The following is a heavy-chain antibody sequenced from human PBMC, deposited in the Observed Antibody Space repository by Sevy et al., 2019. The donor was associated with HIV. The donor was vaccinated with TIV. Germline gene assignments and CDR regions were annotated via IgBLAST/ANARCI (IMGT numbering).Heavy chain of an antibody. CDR3: ARGKSGYGYALNY. Sequence: GGSLRLSCAASGFSVNSNYMTWVRQAPGKGLEGVSVIYSDETTYHADSVEDRFTISRDNSKNMLYLQMSSLRAEDTAIYYCARGKSGYGYALNYWGQGTLVTVSS. CDR1: GFSVNSNY. CDR2: IYSDETT. J-gene: IGHJ4*02. V-gene: IGHV3-66*01. D-gene: IGHD5-18*01.